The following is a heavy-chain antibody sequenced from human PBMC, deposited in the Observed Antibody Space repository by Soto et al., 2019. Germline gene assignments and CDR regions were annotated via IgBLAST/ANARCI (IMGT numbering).Heavy chain of an antibody. V-gene: IGHV6-1*01. D-gene: IGHD1-26*01. CDR3: AREPQSGNYFHYYGLDV. Sequence: PLQTLSLTCAISGDSVSSNSAAWSWIRQSPSRGLEWLGRTYYRSKWYDDFAVSVKSRITINPDTSKNQFSLQLSSVTPEDTAVYYCAREPQSGNYFHYYGLDVWGQGTTVTGSS. J-gene: IGHJ6*02. CDR1: GDSVSSNSAA. CDR2: TYYRSKWYD.